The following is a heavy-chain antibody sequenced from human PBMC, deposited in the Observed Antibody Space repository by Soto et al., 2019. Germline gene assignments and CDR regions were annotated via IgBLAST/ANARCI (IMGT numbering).Heavy chain of an antibody. V-gene: IGHV3-23*01. D-gene: IGHD2-21*02. CDR1: GFTFSSFA. CDR3: AKGRTRSVTGAFDY. Sequence: GGSLRLSCAASGFTFSSFAMTWARQAPGKGLEWVSVISGSDGSTYYADSVKGRFTISRDNSKNTLYLQMNSLRAEDTAVYYCAKGRTRSVTGAFDYWGQGTLVTVSS. J-gene: IGHJ4*02. CDR2: ISGSDGST.